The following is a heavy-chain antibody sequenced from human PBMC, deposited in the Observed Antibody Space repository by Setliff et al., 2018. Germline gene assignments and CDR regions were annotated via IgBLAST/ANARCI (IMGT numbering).Heavy chain of an antibody. CDR1: GGSISSHY. CDR2: IYYSGST. V-gene: IGHV4-59*11. J-gene: IGHJ5*02. CDR3: ASGVPNYDFWSGYYTGSYWFDP. Sequence: KPSETLSLTCTVSGGSISSHYWSWIRQPPGKGLEWTGYIYYSGSTNYNPSLKSRVTISVDTSKNQFSLKLSSVTAADTAVYYCASGVPNYDFWSGYYTGSYWFDPWGQGTLVTVSS. D-gene: IGHD3-3*01.